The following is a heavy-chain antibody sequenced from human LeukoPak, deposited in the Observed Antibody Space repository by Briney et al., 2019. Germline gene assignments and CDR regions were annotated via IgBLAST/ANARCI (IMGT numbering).Heavy chain of an antibody. V-gene: IGHV1-2*02. J-gene: IGHJ4*02. CDR3: ARVPEHVAAAFDY. D-gene: IGHD6-13*01. Sequence: VSVQVSCKASGYTFTGYYMHWVGPAPGQGLAWMGWINPNSGGTNYAQKFHGRATMTGDTSSSTAYMELSRLRSDDTGVYYCARVPEHVAAAFDYWGQGTLVTVSS. CDR1: GYTFTGYY. CDR2: INPNSGGT.